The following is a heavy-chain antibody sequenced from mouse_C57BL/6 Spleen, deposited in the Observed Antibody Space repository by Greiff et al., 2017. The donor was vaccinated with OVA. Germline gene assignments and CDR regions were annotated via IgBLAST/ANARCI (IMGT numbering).Heavy chain of an antibody. J-gene: IGHJ2*01. CDR1: GYTFTSYG. V-gene: IGHV1-81*01. D-gene: IGHD3-1*01. Sequence: QVQLQQPGAELARPGASVKLSCKASGYTFTSYGISWVKQRTGQGLEWIGEIDPTDGNTYYNEKFKGKATLTVDKSSSTAYMELRSLTSEDSAVYFCARRRATPRFDYWGQGTPVTVSS. CDR2: IDPTDGNT. CDR3: ARRRATPRFDY.